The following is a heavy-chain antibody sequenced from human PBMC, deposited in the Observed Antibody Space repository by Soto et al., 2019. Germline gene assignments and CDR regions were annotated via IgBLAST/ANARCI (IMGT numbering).Heavy chain of an antibody. CDR2: MNTNKGNA. D-gene: IGHD2-15*01. V-gene: IGHV1-8*01. J-gene: IGHJ4*02. Sequence: ASVEVSCKACGYTVTSYDINWLRQATAKGLERMGWMNTNKGNAGYAPKFQGRVTMTRDTSICTAYMELSSLRSEYTAVYYCARGTFCSGGSYDWRANDYWGPGTLVTVSS. CDR3: ARGTFCSGGSYDWRANDY. CDR1: GYTVTSYD.